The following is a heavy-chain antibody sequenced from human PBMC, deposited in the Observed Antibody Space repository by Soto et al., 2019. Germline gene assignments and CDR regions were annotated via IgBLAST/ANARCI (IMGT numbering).Heavy chain of an antibody. CDR2: ISGGGDTT. CDR3: AKGRGGSGSLTPRVDF. J-gene: IGHJ4*02. V-gene: IGHV3-23*01. Sequence: EVQLLESGGGLVQPGGSLRLSCAASGFTFHNYAMTWVRQAPGKGLEWFSAISGGGDTTSYADSVKGRFTVSRDGSKNTLYLQMSSLRAEDTALYYCAKGRGGSGSLTPRVDFWGQGTLVTVSS. CDR1: GFTFHNYA. D-gene: IGHD3-10*01.